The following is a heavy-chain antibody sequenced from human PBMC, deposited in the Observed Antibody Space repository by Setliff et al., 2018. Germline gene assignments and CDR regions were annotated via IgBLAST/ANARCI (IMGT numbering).Heavy chain of an antibody. J-gene: IGHJ4*02. CDR1: GGSISSGSYD. V-gene: IGHV4-39*01. CDR3: ARHLLVQGTYHFDY. CDR2: MYYSGST. D-gene: IGHD3-10*01. Sequence: SETLSLTCSVSGGSISSGSYDWGWIRQSPGKGLEWIGSMYYSGSTYYNPSLKGRVTLSVDTTKNQFSLKLTSMTAADTAVYFCARHLLVQGTYHFDYWGQGSPVTVSS.